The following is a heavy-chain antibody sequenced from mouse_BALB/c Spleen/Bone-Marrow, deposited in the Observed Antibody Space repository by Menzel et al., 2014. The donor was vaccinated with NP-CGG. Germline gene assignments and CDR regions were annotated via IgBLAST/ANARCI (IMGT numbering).Heavy chain of an antibody. CDR2: ISGGSSII. Sequence: DVHLVESGGGLVQPGGSRKLSCAASGFTFSSFGMHWVRQAPEKGLEWVAYISGGSSIIYYADTAKGRFTISRDNPKNTLFLQMTSLRSEDTAIYSGARKDYFGYAAMDFWSQGTSVPSAS. J-gene: IGHJ4*01. D-gene: IGHD1-2*01. CDR3: ARKDYFGYAAMDF. CDR1: GFTFSSFG. V-gene: IGHV5-17*02.